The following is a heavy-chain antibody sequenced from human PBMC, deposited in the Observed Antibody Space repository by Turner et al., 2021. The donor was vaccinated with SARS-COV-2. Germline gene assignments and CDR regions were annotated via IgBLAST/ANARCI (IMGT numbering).Heavy chain of an antibody. CDR2: IIPIFGTA. D-gene: IGHD3-22*01. Sequence: QVQLVLSGAEVKKPGSSVKVSCKAPGGTFSSYAISWVRQAPGQGLEWMGGIIPIFGTANYAQKFQGRVTITADESTSTAYMELSSLRSEDTAVYYCARARGVDYYDSTGQRFDPWGQGTLVTVSS. CDR3: ARARGVDYYDSTGQRFDP. CDR1: GGTFSSYA. J-gene: IGHJ5*02. V-gene: IGHV1-69*01.